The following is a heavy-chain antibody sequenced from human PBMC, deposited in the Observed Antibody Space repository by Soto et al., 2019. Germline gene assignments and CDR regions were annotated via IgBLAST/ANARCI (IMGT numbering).Heavy chain of an antibody. Sequence: SETLSLTCAVYGGSLSGNYWGWIRQPPGKGLKWIGETHHSGSTAYNPSLKSRVTISVDTSRNQFSLKLNSVTAADTAVYYCARTTAAIHLNYWSQGTLVNVS. CDR2: THHSGST. J-gene: IGHJ4*02. V-gene: IGHV4-34*01. CDR1: GGSLSGNY. CDR3: ARTTAAIHLNY. D-gene: IGHD2-21*02.